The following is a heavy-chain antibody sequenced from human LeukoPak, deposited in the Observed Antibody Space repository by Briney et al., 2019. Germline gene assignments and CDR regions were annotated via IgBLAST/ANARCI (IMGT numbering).Heavy chain of an antibody. CDR2: ISSISTYI. V-gene: IGHV3-21*01. J-gene: IGHJ4*02. CDR1: GFTFSNYA. D-gene: IGHD6-19*01. Sequence: GGSLRLSCAASGFTFSNYAMSWVRQAPGKGLEWVSSISSISTYIYYADSVKGRFTISRDNAKTSLYLQMNSLRAEDTAVYYCARWYGSGWTFDYWGQGTLVTVSS. CDR3: ARWYGSGWTFDY.